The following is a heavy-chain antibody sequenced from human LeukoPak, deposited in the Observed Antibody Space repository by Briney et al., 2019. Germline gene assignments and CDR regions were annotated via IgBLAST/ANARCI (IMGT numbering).Heavy chain of an antibody. CDR1: LGFLCSHHYL. Sequence: SETQTLLCTVSLGFLCSHHYLWRRIRQPPGKGLEWIGSIYYSGSIYYNPSLKSRVTISVDTSKNQFSLKRSSVTAADTAVYYCARLSPAGYLDYWGQGTLVSVS. J-gene: IGHJ4*02. CDR3: ARLSPAGYLDY. CDR2: IYYSGSI. V-gene: IGHV4-39*01.